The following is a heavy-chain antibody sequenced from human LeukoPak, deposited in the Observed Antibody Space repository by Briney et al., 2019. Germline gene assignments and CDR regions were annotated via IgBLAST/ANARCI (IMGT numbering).Heavy chain of an antibody. J-gene: IGHJ6*03. CDR1: GFTVGSNY. V-gene: IGHV3-53*01. CDR3: AGRTRLVRGVHYMDV. D-gene: IGHD3-10*01. CDR2: IYSGGGT. Sequence: GGSLRLSCAASGFTVGSNYMSWVRQAPGKGLEWVSVIYSGGGTYYADSVKGRFTVSRDNSKNTLYLLMNSLRAEDTAVYYCAGRTRLVRGVHYMDVWGKGTTVAVSS.